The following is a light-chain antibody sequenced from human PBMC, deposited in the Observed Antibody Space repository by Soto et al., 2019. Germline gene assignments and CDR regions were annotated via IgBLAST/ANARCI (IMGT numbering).Light chain of an antibody. CDR1: QSVSSSR. CDR3: QQYGSSLWT. CDR2: GAS. Sequence: EIVLTPSPGTLSLSPGERATLSCRASQSVSSSRLAWYRQKPGQAPRLLIYGASSRATGIPDRFSGSGSGTDFTLTISRLEPEDFAVYYCQQYGSSLWTVGQGTKVDIK. J-gene: IGKJ1*01. V-gene: IGKV3-20*01.